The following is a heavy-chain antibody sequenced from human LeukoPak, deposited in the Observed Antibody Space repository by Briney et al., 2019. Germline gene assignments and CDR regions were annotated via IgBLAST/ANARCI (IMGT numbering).Heavy chain of an antibody. Sequence: GGSLRLSCAASGFTLSKYWMSCVRQAPGKGLEWVANIKQDGSEQYYVDSVKGRFTISRDNAKNSLYLQMNSLRPEDKAVYYCARPDIAGAGDVLDYWGQGTLVTVSS. CDR1: GFTLSKYW. V-gene: IGHV3-7*01. D-gene: IGHD6-19*01. CDR2: IKQDGSEQ. J-gene: IGHJ4*02. CDR3: ARPDIAGAGDVLDY.